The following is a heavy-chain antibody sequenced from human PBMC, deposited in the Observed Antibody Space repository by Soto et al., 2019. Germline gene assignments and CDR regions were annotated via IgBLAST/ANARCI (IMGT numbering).Heavy chain of an antibody. CDR2: IYPGDSDT. Sequence: GESLKISCKGSGYSFTSYWIGWVRQMPGKGLEWMGIIYPGDSDTRYSPSFQGQVTISADKSISTAYLQWSSLKASDTAMYYCARLPWGYSSSSPNNYYYYYMDVWGKGTTVTVS. V-gene: IGHV5-51*01. CDR1: GYSFTSYW. CDR3: ARLPWGYSSSSPNNYYYYYMDV. J-gene: IGHJ6*03. D-gene: IGHD6-6*01.